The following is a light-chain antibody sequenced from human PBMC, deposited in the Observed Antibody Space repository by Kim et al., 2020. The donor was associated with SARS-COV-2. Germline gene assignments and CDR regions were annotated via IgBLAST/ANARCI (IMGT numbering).Light chain of an antibody. V-gene: IGLV3-19*01. CDR1: SLRSYY. J-gene: IGLJ1*01. CDR3: NSRDSSGNPYV. CDR2: GKN. Sequence: SSELTQDPAVSVALGQTVRITCQGDSLRSYYASWYQQKPGQAPVIVIYGKNNRTSGIPDRFSGSSSGNTASLTITGAQAEDEADYYCNSRDSSGNPYVFGTGTKVTVL.